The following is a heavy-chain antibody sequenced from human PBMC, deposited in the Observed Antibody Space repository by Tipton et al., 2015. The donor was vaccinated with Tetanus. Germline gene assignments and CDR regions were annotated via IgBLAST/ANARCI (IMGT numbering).Heavy chain of an antibody. CDR2: IYYTGST. V-gene: IGHV4-31*03. CDR1: SGSAHSGGYS. CDR3: ARAGFEGSSSSGYFDH. D-gene: IGHD2-2*01. Sequence: TLSLTCNVSSGSAHSGGYSWSWIRQTPGKGLEWIGYIYYTGSTIYNPSLKSRVTIAVDTFKRQFSMTLTSATAADTAVYYCARAGFEGSSSSGYFDHWGLGVLVTVSS. J-gene: IGHJ4*02.